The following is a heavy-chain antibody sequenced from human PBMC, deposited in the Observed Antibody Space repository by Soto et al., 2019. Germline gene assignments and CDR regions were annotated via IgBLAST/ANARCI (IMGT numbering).Heavy chain of an antibody. CDR3: AKDSRQRGVRGADGY. V-gene: IGHV3-23*01. D-gene: IGHD3-10*01. CDR1: GFTFSSYA. Sequence: EVQLLESGGGLVQPGGSLRLSCAASGFTFSSYAMSWVRQAPGKGLEWVSAISGSGGSTYYADSVKGRFTISRDNSKNTLYLQMNSLRAEDMAVYYCAKDSRQRGVRGADGYWGQGTLVTVSS. CDR2: ISGSGGST. J-gene: IGHJ4*02.